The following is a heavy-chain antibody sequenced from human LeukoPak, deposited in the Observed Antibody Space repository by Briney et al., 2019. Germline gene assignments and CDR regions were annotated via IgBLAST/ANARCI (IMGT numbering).Heavy chain of an antibody. Sequence: GGSLRLSCVGSGFTFNDYYMSWIRQAPGKGLEWVSYISGSGSAIYYADSVKGRFTISRDNADNSLYLQMNSLRAEDTAMYYCVRAAGTRDYFDKWGQGTPVTVSS. V-gene: IGHV3-11*01. J-gene: IGHJ4*02. D-gene: IGHD1-1*01. CDR2: ISGSGSAI. CDR1: GFTFNDYY. CDR3: VRAAGTRDYFDK.